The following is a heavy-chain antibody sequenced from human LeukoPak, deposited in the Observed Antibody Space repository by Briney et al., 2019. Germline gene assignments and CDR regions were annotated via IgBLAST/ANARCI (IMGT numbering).Heavy chain of an antibody. Sequence: PSETLSLTCTVSGGSISSISYYWGWIRQPPGKGLEWIGTVYYSETYYNPSLKSRVTISADTSKNQFSLKLSSVTAADTAVYYCARASDYYYMDVWGKGTTVTVSS. J-gene: IGHJ6*03. CDR2: VYYSET. CDR1: GGSISSISYY. V-gene: IGHV4-39*07. CDR3: ARASDYYYMDV. D-gene: IGHD6-6*01.